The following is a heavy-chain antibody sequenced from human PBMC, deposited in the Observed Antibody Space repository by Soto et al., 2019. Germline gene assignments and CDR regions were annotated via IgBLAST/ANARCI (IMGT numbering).Heavy chain of an antibody. CDR3: TWRYHGSRSVYFEY. CDR2: IRINANSYAT. CDR1: GFTFSGSA. V-gene: IGHV3-73*02. D-gene: IGHD3-10*01. J-gene: IGHJ4*02. Sequence: EVQLVESWGGLVQPGGSLKLSCAASGFTFSGSAMHWVRQASGYGLSWVVRIRINANSYATAYAASVKGRFTISRDDSKNTAYLQMNSLKTADTAVYYCTWRYHGSRSVYFEYWGKGTPVTVSS.